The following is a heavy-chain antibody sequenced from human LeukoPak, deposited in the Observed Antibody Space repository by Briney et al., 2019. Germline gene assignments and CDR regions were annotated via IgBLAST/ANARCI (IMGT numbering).Heavy chain of an antibody. Sequence: QPGGSLRLSCVDSGFTFSRYWMSWVRQAPGKGLEWVANIKQDGSEKYYVDSVKGRFTISRDNAKNSLYLQMNSLRAEDTAEYYCARDLAYYDFGYFDYWGQGTLVAVSS. CDR2: IKQDGSEK. J-gene: IGHJ4*02. CDR3: ARDLAYYDFGYFDY. CDR1: GFTFSRYW. D-gene: IGHD3-3*01. V-gene: IGHV3-7*01.